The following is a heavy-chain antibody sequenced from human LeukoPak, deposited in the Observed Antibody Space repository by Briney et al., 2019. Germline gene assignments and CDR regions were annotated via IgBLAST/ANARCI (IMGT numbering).Heavy chain of an antibody. D-gene: IGHD3-9*01. Sequence: NRGESLKISCKGSGYSFANFWIGWVRQMPGKGLEWMGIIYPGDSDTRYSPSFQGQVTISADKSISTAYLQWSSLRASDTAMYYCARRPHPDLTGYYQVWGPFDYWGQGTLVTVSS. CDR3: ARRPHPDLTGYYQVWGPFDY. CDR2: IYPGDSDT. CDR1: GYSFANFW. J-gene: IGHJ4*02. V-gene: IGHV5-51*01.